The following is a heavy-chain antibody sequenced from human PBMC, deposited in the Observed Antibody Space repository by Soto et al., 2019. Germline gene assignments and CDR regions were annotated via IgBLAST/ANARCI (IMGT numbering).Heavy chain of an antibody. CDR2: IGLYHTLT. CDR3: VIHDSRLSLDQ. Sequence: QIQMVQSGPELKEPGASVKVSCKTSGYTFIDYGIDWVRQAPGQGLQWMGWIGLYHTLTKYTPQFQDRLTITSDTSTRTVFMELRGLRSDDTATYYCVIHDSRLSLDQWGPGTRIAVSS. J-gene: IGHJ4*02. CDR1: GYTFIDYG. V-gene: IGHV1-18*04. D-gene: IGHD3-16*01.